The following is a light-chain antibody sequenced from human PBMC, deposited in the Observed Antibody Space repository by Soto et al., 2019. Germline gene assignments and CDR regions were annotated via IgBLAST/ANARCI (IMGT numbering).Light chain of an antibody. J-gene: IGLJ3*02. V-gene: IGLV1-47*01. Sequence: QSVLTQPPSASGTPGQRVTISCSGSSSNIGSNYVYWYQQLPGTAHKLLIYRNNQRPSGVPDRFSGSKSGTSASLAISGLRSEYEDDYYSAAWADSLSAWVFVGGTKLTVL. CDR3: AAWADSLSAWV. CDR1: SSNIGSNY. CDR2: RNN.